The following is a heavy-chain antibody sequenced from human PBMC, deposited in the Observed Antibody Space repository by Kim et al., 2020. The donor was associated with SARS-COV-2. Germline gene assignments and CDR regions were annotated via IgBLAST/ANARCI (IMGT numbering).Heavy chain of an antibody. D-gene: IGHD3-10*01. Sequence: VKGRFTTPRDNSKNTLYLRMNSLGAEDTAVYYCAKDYSGSGSYYTVPNFDYWGQGTLVTVSS. J-gene: IGHJ4*02. V-gene: IGHV3-23*01. CDR3: AKDYSGSGSYYTVPNFDY.